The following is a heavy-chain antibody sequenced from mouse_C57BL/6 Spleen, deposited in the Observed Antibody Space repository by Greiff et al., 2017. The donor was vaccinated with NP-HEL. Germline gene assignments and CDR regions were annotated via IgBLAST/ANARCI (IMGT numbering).Heavy chain of an antibody. Sequence: VQLQQPGAELVMPGASVKLSCKASGYTFTSYWMHWVKQRPGQGLEWIGEIDPSDSYTNYNQKFKGKSTLTVDKSSSTAYMQLSSLTSEDSAVYYCAKGGLGRWFADWGQGTLVTVAA. CDR3: AKGGLGRWFAD. D-gene: IGHD4-1*01. J-gene: IGHJ3*01. V-gene: IGHV1-69*01. CDR2: IDPSDSYT. CDR1: GYTFTSYW.